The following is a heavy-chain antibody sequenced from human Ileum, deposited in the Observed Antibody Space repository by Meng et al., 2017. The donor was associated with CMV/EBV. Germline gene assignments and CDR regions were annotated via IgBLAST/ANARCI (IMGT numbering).Heavy chain of an antibody. J-gene: IGHJ4*02. Sequence: GGSLRLSCAASGFTFSSYSMNWIRQAPGKGLEWVSYIGGSGSGIYYTDSVKGRFTISRDNARNSLSLQMGSLRAEDTAVYYCARFDFWSGYCDIWGQGTLVTVSS. CDR1: GFTFSSYS. CDR3: ARFDFWSGYCDI. D-gene: IGHD3-3*01. V-gene: IGHV3-48*04. CDR2: IGGSGSGI.